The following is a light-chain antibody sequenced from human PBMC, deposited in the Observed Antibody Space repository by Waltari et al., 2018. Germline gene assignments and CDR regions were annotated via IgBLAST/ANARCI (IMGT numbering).Light chain of an antibody. Sequence: DIVLTQSPGTPSLSPGERATPPYRASQSVRNFLAWYQQKPGQTPRLLIYGASSRATGIPDRFSGSGSGTDFILTINRLEPEDFAVYFCQQYSSSVMYTFGQGTKLEI. CDR1: QSVRNF. CDR3: QQYSSSVMYT. V-gene: IGKV3-20*01. J-gene: IGKJ2*01. CDR2: GAS.